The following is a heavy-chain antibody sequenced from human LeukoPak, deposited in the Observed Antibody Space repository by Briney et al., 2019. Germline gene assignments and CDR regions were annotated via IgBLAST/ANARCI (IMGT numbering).Heavy chain of an antibody. D-gene: IGHD3-22*01. J-gene: IGHJ3*02. CDR3: ARGPYSYDSSGAFDI. CDR2: ISSSGST. CDR1: GDSISSGDYY. V-gene: IGHV4-61*02. Sequence: SQTLSLTCTVSGDSISSGDYYWGWIRQPAGKGLEWIGRISSSGSTNYNPSLKSRVTISVDTSKNQFSLKLSSVTAADTAVYFCARGPYSYDSSGAFDIWGQGTMVTVSS.